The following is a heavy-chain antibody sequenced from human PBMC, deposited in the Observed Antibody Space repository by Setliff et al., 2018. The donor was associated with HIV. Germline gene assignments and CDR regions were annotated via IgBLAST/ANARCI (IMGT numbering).Heavy chain of an antibody. CDR3: TREGVTYYYDSSGYPRDAFDI. J-gene: IGHJ3*02. CDR1: GFTFGDYA. V-gene: IGHV3-49*04. CDR2: IRSKAYGGTT. D-gene: IGHD3-22*01. Sequence: SLKISCTASGFTFGDYAMSWVRQAPGKGLEWVGFIRSKAYGGTTEYAASVKGRFTISRDDSKSIAYLQMNSLKTEDTAVYYCTREGVTYYYDSSGYPRDAFDIWGQGTMVTVSS.